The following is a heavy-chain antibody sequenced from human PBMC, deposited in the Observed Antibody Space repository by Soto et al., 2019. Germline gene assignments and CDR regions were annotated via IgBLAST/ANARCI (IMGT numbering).Heavy chain of an antibody. V-gene: IGHV3-30-3*01. CDR2: ISYDGSNK. J-gene: IGHJ6*02. Sequence: GGSLRLSCAASGFTFSSYAMHWVRQAPGKGLEWVAVISYDGSNKYYADSVKGRFTISRDNSKNTLYLQMNSLRAEDTAVYYCARGYCSSTSCYTGGFYYYYYGMDVWGQGTTVTVS. CDR1: GFTFSSYA. D-gene: IGHD2-2*02. CDR3: ARGYCSSTSCYTGGFYYYYYGMDV.